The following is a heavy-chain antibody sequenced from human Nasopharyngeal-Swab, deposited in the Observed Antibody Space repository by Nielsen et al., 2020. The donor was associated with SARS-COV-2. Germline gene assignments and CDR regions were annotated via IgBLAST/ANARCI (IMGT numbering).Heavy chain of an antibody. Sequence: GGSLRLSCVASGFNLGDYYMDWVRQAPGKGLEWLGHGRVRANSYTAEYDASVTDRFPISREESKNLLFLQMNSLKTEDTAVYYCARVGICNNDWCGSYDSWGQGTLVTVSS. V-gene: IGHV3-72*01. CDR2: GRVRANSYTA. CDR3: ARVGICNNDWCGSYDS. CDR1: GFNLGDYY. D-gene: IGHD3-9*01. J-gene: IGHJ4*02.